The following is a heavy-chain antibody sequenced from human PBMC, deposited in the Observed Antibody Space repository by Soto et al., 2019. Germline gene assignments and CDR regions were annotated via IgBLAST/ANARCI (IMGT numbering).Heavy chain of an antibody. Sequence: SETLSLTCAVSGGSISNGGYSWSWIRQPPGKGLEWIGYIYHSGSTYYNPSLKSRVTISVDRSKNQFPLKLSSVTAADTAVYYCARSPAMGYFDYWGQGTLVTVSS. CDR2: IYHSGST. D-gene: IGHD5-18*01. J-gene: IGHJ4*02. V-gene: IGHV4-30-2*01. CDR3: ARSPAMGYFDY. CDR1: GGSISNGGYS.